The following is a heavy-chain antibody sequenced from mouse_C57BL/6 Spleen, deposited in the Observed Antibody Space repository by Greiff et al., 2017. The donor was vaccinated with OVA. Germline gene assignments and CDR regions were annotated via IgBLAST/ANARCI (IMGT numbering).Heavy chain of an antibody. CDR1: GYTFTDYE. D-gene: IGHD2-4*01. CDR3: TRGGYYDY. CDR2: IDPETGGT. J-gene: IGHJ3*01. Sequence: QVQLQQSGAELVRPGASVTLSCKASGYTFTDYEMHWVKQTPVHGLEWIGAIDPETGGTAYNQKFKGKAILTADKSSSTAYMELRSLTSEDSAVYYCTRGGYYDYWGQGTLVTVSA. V-gene: IGHV1-15*01.